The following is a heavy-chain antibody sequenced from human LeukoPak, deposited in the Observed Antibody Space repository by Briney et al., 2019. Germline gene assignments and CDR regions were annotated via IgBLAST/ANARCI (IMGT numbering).Heavy chain of an antibody. CDR3: ARFTTTYYFDH. D-gene: IGHD3-22*01. J-gene: IGHJ4*02. V-gene: IGHV3-30-3*01. Sequence: PGRSLRLSCAASGFTFSSYAMHWVRQAPGKGLEWVAVISYDGSNKYYADSVKGRFTISRDNSKNTLYLQMNSLRAEDTAVYYCARFTTTYYFDHWGQGTLVTVSS. CDR2: ISYDGSNK. CDR1: GFTFSSYA.